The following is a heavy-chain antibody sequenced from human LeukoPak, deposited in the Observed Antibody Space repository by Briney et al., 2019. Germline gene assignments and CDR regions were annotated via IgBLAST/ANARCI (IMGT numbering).Heavy chain of an antibody. J-gene: IGHJ5*02. V-gene: IGHV3-23*01. CDR2: ISGSGGST. CDR1: GFTFSSYA. CDR3: AKGDGSGSYYASDWFDP. Sequence: GGSLRLSCAASGFTFSSYAMSWVRQAPGEGLEWVSAISGSGGSTYYADSVKGRFTISRDNSKNTLYLQMNSLRAEDTAVYYCAKGDGSGSYYASDWFDPWGQGTLVTVSS. D-gene: IGHD3-10*01.